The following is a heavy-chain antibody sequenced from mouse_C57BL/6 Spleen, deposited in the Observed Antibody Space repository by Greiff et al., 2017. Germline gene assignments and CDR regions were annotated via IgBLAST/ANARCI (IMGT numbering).Heavy chain of an antibody. CDR3: ARMLFDY. Sequence: VQLQQPGAELVQPGASVKLSCQASGYTFTSYWMHWVKQRPGPGLEWIGMIPPNNGSTKYNEKFKSKATLTVDKSASTAYMQLRGLRSEDSAVYYCARMLFDYWGQGTTLTVSS. J-gene: IGHJ2*01. V-gene: IGHV1-64*01. CDR2: IPPNNGST. CDR1: GYTFTSYW.